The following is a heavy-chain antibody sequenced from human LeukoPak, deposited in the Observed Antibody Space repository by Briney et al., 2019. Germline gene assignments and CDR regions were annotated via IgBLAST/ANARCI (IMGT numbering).Heavy chain of an antibody. CDR3: ARAYYDSSGIIPFGDY. CDR2: INHSGST. CDR1: GGSFSGYY. J-gene: IGHJ4*02. Sequence: SETLSLTCAVYGGSFSGYYWSWIRQPPGEGLEWIGEINHSGSTNYNPSLKSRVTISVDTSKNQFSLKLSSVTAADTAVYYCARAYYDSSGIIPFGDYWGQGTLVTVSS. D-gene: IGHD3-22*01. V-gene: IGHV4-34*01.